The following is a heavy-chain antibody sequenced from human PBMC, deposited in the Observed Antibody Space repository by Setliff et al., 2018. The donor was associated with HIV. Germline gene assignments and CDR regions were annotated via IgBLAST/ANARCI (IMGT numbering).Heavy chain of an antibody. V-gene: IGHV4-38-2*01. CDR2: IYHSGTT. Sequence: SETLSLTCAVYGYPIDSGFYWGWIRQTPGKGLEWIGSIYHSGTTYYNPSLRSRVTISVDTSKNQFSLKLSSVTAADTAVYYCARQGDGYNLYHVYYFDYWGQGTLVTVSS. CDR3: ARQGDGYNLYHVYYFDY. D-gene: IGHD5-12*01. J-gene: IGHJ4*02. CDR1: GYPIDSGFY.